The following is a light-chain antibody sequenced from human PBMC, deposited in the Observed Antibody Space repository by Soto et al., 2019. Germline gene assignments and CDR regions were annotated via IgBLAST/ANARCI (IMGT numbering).Light chain of an antibody. Sequence: QSALTQPASVSGSPGQSITISCTGTSSDVGGYNYVSWYQQHPGKAPKLMIYEVSNRPSGVSNRFSGSKSGNTASLTISGLPAEDEADYYCSSYTSSRTLVFGPGTKVTVL. V-gene: IGLV2-14*01. J-gene: IGLJ1*01. CDR2: EVS. CDR1: SSDVGGYNY. CDR3: SSYTSSRTLV.